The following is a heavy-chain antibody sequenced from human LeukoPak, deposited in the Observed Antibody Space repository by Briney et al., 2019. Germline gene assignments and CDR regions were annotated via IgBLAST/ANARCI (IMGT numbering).Heavy chain of an antibody. Sequence: GVSLRLSCAASGFTFSSYSMNWVRQAPGKGLEWVSYISSSSSTIYYADSVKGRFTISRDNAKNSLYLQMNSLRAEDTAVYYCARDQYVYGDGYNLADYWGQGTLVTVSS. CDR3: ARDQYVYGDGYNLADY. J-gene: IGHJ4*02. D-gene: IGHD5-24*01. CDR1: GFTFSSYS. V-gene: IGHV3-48*04. CDR2: ISSSSSTI.